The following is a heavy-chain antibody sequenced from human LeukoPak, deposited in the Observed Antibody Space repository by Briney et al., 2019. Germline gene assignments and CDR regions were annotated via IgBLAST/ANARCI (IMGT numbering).Heavy chain of an antibody. V-gene: IGHV3-30*02. Sequence: GRSLRLSCAASGFTFSSYGMHWVRQAPGKGLEWVAFIRYDGSNKYYADSVKGRFTISRDNSKNTLYLQMNSLRAEDTAVYYCARAGGYCSGGSCYSTRDYYYYMDVWGKGTTVTVSS. D-gene: IGHD2-15*01. CDR2: IRYDGSNK. CDR3: ARAGGYCSGGSCYSTRDYYYYMDV. CDR1: GFTFSSYG. J-gene: IGHJ6*03.